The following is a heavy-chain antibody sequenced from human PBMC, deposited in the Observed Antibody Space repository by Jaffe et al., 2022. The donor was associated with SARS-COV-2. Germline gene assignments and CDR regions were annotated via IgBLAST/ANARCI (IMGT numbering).Heavy chain of an antibody. CDR1: GFTFSSQW. D-gene: IGHD6-19*01. V-gene: IGHV3-7*01. CDR3: ACGGWFDY. Sequence: EVQLVESGGGLVQPGGSLRLSCAASGFTFSSQWMSWARQPPGKGLEWVANIKRDGSEKNYADSVKGRFTISRDNAKNSLYLQMNSLRVDDTAMYYCACGGWFDYWGQGTLVAVSS. J-gene: IGHJ4*02. CDR2: IKRDGSEK.